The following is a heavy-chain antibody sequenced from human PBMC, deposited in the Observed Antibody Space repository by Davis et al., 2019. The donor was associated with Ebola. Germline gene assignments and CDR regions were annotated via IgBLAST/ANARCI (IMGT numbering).Heavy chain of an antibody. Sequence: SVKVSCKAPGGSFSSYSISWVRQAPGQGLEWMGMIIPILGIANYAQKFHGRVTITADKSTSTAYMELSSLRSEDTAVYYCARDVGAAAGGDGDDYWGQGTLVTVSS. V-gene: IGHV1-69*04. CDR1: GGSFSSYS. J-gene: IGHJ4*02. CDR3: ARDVGAAAGGDGDDY. CDR2: IIPILGIA. D-gene: IGHD6-13*01.